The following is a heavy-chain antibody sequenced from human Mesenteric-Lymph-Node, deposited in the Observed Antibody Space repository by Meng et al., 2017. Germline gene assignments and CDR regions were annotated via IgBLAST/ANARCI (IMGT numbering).Heavy chain of an antibody. CDR2: IRSKAYGGTT. CDR1: GFTFGDYA. Sequence: GESLKISCTASGFTFGDYAMSWFRQAPGKGLEWVGFIRSKAYGGTTEYAASVKGRFTISRDNAKNSLYLQMNSLRAEDTAVYYCARHRIAVAGTGFWDVFDIWGQGTMVTVSS. J-gene: IGHJ3*02. D-gene: IGHD6-19*01. CDR3: ARHRIAVAGTGFWDVFDI. V-gene: IGHV3-49*03.